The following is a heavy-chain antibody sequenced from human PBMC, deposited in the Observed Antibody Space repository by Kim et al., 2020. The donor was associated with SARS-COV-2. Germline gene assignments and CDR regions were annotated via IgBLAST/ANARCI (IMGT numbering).Heavy chain of an antibody. J-gene: IGHJ4*02. CDR3: EKARFSYRLLDY. Sequence: GGSLRLSCAASGFTFTSYGMNWVRQAPGKGLEWVAFISHDGSNKDYADSVKGRFTISRDNSKNTLYLQMKSLRAEDTAVYYCEKARFSYRLLDYWGQGNLVTVSS. D-gene: IGHD5-18*01. CDR2: ISHDGSNK. V-gene: IGHV3-30*18. CDR1: GFTFTSYG.